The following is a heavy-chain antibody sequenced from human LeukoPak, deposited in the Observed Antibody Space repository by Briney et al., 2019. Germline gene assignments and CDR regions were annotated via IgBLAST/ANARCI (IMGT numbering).Heavy chain of an antibody. CDR2: INHSGST. CDR1: GGSFSGYY. V-gene: IGHV4-34*01. D-gene: IGHD2-8*01. CDR3: GANGDYYFDY. J-gene: IGHJ4*02. Sequence: SETLSPTCAVYGGSFSGYYWSWIRQPPGKGLEWIGEINHSGSTNYNPSLKSRVTISVDTSKNQFSLKLSSVTAADTAVYYCGANGDYYFDYWGQGTLVTVSS.